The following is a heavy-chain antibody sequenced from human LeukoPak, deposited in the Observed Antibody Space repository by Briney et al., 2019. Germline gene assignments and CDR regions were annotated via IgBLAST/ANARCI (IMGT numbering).Heavy chain of an antibody. J-gene: IGHJ4*02. V-gene: IGHV3-7*01. D-gene: IGHD2-15*01. CDR2: IEQDGSEN. CDR3: ARDRRPTVYGGLDS. CDR1: GFTFSYYW. Sequence: GGSLRLSCAASGFTFSYYWMSWVRQAPGTGLEWVANIEQDGSENYYVDSVKGRFTISRDNAKNSVYLQMNSLRGEDTAVYYCARDRRPTVYGGLDSWGQGTLVTVSS.